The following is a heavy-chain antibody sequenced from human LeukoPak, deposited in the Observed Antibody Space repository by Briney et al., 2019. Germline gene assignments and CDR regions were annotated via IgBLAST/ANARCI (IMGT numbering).Heavy chain of an antibody. J-gene: IGHJ6*02. D-gene: IGHD1-1*01. CDR2: IRSNSRGI. V-gene: IGHV3-21*06. CDR1: GFTFNRYT. Sequence: GALRLSCAAFGFTFNRYTMNWVRQAPGKGLESVSSIRSNSRGINYADSVKGRFTISRDNDKSTMFLEMNSLRAEDTAVYYCARDGASIDDQYYGLDVWGQGTTVTVSS. CDR3: ARDGASIDDQYYGLDV.